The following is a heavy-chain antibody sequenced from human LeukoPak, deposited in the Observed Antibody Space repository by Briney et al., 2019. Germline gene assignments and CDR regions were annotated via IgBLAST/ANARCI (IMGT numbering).Heavy chain of an antibody. V-gene: IGHV1-69*05. Sequence: ASVKVSCKASGGTFSSYAISWLRQAPGQGLEWMGGIIPIFGTANYAQKFQGRVTITTDESTSTAYMELSSLRSEDTAVYYCASAYYYDSRRDAFDIWGQGTMVTVSS. CDR1: GGTFSSYA. CDR2: IIPIFGTA. J-gene: IGHJ3*02. D-gene: IGHD3-10*01. CDR3: ASAYYYDSRRDAFDI.